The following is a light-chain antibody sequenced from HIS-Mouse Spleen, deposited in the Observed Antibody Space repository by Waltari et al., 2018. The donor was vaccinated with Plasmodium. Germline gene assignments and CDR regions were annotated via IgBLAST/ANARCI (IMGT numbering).Light chain of an antibody. J-gene: IGLJ3*02. CDR2: EDS. V-gene: IGLV3-10*01. CDR3: YSTDSSGNHRV. CDR1: ALPTKY. Sequence: SYELTQPPSVSVSPGQTARIPCSGDALPTKYDYWYQQKSGQAPLLVIYEDSKRASGIPERFSGSSSGTMATLTISGAQVEDEADYYCYSTDSSGNHRVFGGGTKLTVL.